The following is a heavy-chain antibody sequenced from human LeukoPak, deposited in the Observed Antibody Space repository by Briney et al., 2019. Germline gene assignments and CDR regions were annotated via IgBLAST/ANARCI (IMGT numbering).Heavy chain of an antibody. CDR1: GFTVSSNY. J-gene: IGHJ4*02. V-gene: IGHV3-53*01. Sequence: GGSLRLSCAASGFTVSSNYMSWVRQAPGKGLEWVSVIYSGGSTYYADSVKGRFTISRDNSKNTLYLQMNSLRAKDTAVYYCARGESSGWPFDYWGQGTLVTVSS. CDR2: IYSGGST. CDR3: ARGESSGWPFDY. D-gene: IGHD6-19*01.